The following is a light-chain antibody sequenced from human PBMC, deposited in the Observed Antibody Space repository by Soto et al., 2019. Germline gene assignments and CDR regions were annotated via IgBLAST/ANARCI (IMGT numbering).Light chain of an antibody. CDR3: EQYNNWPWT. CDR1: QSISNN. CDR2: AAS. J-gene: IGKJ1*01. V-gene: IGKV3-15*01. Sequence: EIVMTQSPATLSASPGERATLSCRASQSISNNVAWYQQKPGQAPRLLIYAASTRAIAIPARFSGSGSGTEFTLTISSLQSEDIALYYCEQYNNWPWTFGQGTKVEIK.